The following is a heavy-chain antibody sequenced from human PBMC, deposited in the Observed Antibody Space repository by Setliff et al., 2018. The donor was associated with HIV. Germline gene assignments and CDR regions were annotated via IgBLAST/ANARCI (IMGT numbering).Heavy chain of an antibody. J-gene: IGHJ4*02. V-gene: IGHV4-34*01. CDR2: IDHSGST. CDR1: SGSFSGYY. D-gene: IGHD2-2*01. Sequence: SETLSLTCAVYSGSFSGYYWSWIRQAPGKGLEWIGEIDHSGSTNYNPSLKSRVTISVDTSKNHFSLRLTSVTAADTALYYCAKYGPNCRSITCDEGYYFDSWGQGALVTVSS. CDR3: AKYGPNCRSITCDEGYYFDS.